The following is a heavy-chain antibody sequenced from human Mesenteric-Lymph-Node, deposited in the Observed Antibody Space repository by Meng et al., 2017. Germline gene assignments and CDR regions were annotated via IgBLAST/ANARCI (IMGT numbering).Heavy chain of an antibody. V-gene: IGHV3-7*01. J-gene: IGHJ4*02. CDR1: GFTFSSYW. CDR2: IKQDGSEK. D-gene: IGHD5-18*01. CDR3: VRGGYRIFDY. Sequence: GESLKISCAASGFTFSSYWMSWVRQAPGKGLEWVANIKQDGSEKYYVDSVKGRFTISRDNAKNSLFLQMNSLRAEDTAVFYCVRGGYRIFDYWGQGTLVTVSS.